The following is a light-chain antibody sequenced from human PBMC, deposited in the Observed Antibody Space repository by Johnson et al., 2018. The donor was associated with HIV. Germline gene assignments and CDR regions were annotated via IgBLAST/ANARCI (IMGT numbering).Light chain of an antibody. CDR1: SSNIGNNY. Sequence: QSVLTQAPSVSAAPGQKVTISCSGSSSNIGNNYVSWYQQLPGTAPKLLIYDNNKRPSGIPDRFSGSKSGTSATLGITGLQTGDEADYYCGTWDNSLNTGAVFGPGTKVTV. CDR3: GTWDNSLNTGAV. V-gene: IGLV1-51*01. CDR2: DNN. J-gene: IGLJ1*01.